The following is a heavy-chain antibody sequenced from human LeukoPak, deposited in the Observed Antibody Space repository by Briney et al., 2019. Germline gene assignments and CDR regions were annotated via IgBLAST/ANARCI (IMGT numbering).Heavy chain of an antibody. CDR2: ISYDGSNK. CDR1: GFTFSSYG. J-gene: IGHJ4*02. CDR3: AKDGYCSGGSYYYFDY. V-gene: IGHV3-30*18. Sequence: GGSLRLSCAASGFTFSSYGMHWVRQAPGKGLEWVAVISYDGSNKYYADSVKGRFTISRDNSKNTLYLQMNSLRAEDTAVYYCAKDGYCSGGSYYYFDYWGQGTLVTVSS. D-gene: IGHD2-15*01.